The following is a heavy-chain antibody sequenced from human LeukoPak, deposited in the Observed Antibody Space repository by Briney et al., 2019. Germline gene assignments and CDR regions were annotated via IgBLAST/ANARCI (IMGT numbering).Heavy chain of an antibody. CDR2: IRERGDNT. CDR3: AKEVAAVGVPYLDY. CDR1: GFTFSSYA. Sequence: GGSLRLSCAASGFTFSSYAMSWVHQAPGKGLEWVSGIRERGDNTWYADSVKGRFTISRDNSRSTLYLQMNSLRAEDTAIYFCAKEVAAVGVPYLDYWGQGALVTVSS. J-gene: IGHJ4*02. D-gene: IGHD6-13*01. V-gene: IGHV3-23*01.